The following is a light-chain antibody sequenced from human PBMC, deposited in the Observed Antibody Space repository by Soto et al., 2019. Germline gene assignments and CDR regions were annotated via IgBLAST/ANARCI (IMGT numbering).Light chain of an antibody. Sequence: DIQMTQSASFLSAAVGDRVTITYRASHDISTYLCWYQQRPGKAPKLLMYSASILQSGVPPRFSGSGSGTDFTLTISSLQPEDIATYYCQQSFNTLTFGGGTKVEIK. CDR3: QQSFNTLT. CDR2: SAS. V-gene: IGKV1-39*01. J-gene: IGKJ4*01. CDR1: HDISTY.